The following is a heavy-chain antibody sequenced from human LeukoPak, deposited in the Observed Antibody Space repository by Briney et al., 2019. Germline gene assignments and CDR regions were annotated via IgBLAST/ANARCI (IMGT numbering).Heavy chain of an antibody. J-gene: IGHJ4*02. V-gene: IGHV4-34*01. CDR2: INHSGST. Sequence: SETLSLTCAVYGGSFSGYYWSWIRQPPGKGLEWIGEINHSGSTNYNPSLKSRVTISVDTSKNQFSLKLSSVTAADTAVYYCARAEVGATFGYWGQGTLVTVSS. CDR1: GGSFSGYY. CDR3: ARAEVGATFGY. D-gene: IGHD1-26*01.